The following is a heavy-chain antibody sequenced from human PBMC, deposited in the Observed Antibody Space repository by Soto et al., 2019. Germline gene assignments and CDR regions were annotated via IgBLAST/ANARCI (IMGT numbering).Heavy chain of an antibody. CDR3: AKGMSDFYDSSGYLEY. V-gene: IGHV3-23*01. J-gene: IGHJ4*02. Sequence: EVQLLESGGGLVQRGGSLRLSCVASGLTFTSCAMSWVRQAPGKGRAWVSGSSGGGFAISTDYADSVKGRFTISRDNSKNPLYLQMNSLRAEDTAVYYCAKGMSDFYDSSGYLEYWGQGTLVTVSS. CDR2: SSGGGFAIST. D-gene: IGHD3-22*01. CDR1: GLTFTSCA.